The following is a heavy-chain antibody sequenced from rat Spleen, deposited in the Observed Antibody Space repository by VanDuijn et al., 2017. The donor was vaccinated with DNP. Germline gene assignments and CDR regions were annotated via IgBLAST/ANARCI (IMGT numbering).Heavy chain of an antibody. CDR1: RFTFSDYN. CDR3: SGRGRVTTVSTYWYFDF. CDR2: ISYEGSST. J-gene: IGHJ1*01. D-gene: IGHD1-11*01. V-gene: IGHV5-7*01. Sequence: EVQLVESGGGLVQPGRSLKLSCATSRFTFSDYNMAWVRQATKQGLEWVATISYEGSSTYYQESVKGRFTISRDHANSTLYLQMDSLRSEDTATYCCSGRGRVTTVSTYWYFDFWGPGTMVTVSS.